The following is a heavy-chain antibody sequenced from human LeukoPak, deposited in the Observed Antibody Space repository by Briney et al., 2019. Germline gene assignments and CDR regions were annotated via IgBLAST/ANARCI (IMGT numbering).Heavy chain of an antibody. CDR1: GGSFSGYY. CDR2: INHSGST. J-gene: IGHJ4*02. Sequence: SSETLSDTRAVYGGSFSGYYWSWIRQPPGKGLEWIGEINHSGSTNYNPSLKSRVTISVDTSKNQFSLKLSSVTAADTAVYYCARYAKQLPLDYWGQGTLVTVSS. CDR3: ARYAKQLPLDY. V-gene: IGHV4-34*01. D-gene: IGHD1-1*01.